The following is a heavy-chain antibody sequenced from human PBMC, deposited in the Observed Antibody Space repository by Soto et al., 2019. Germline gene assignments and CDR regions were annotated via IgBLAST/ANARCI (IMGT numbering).Heavy chain of an antibody. D-gene: IGHD3-22*01. CDR2: IRSKANSYAT. CDR3: TRQTYYYDSSGYLNYYYYGMDV. J-gene: IGHJ6*02. V-gene: IGHV3-73*01. CDR1: GFTISGSA. Sequence: GSLRLSCAASGFTISGSAMHWVRQASGKGLEWVGRIRSKANSYATAYAASVKGRFTISRDDSKNTAYLQMNSLKTEDTAVYYCTRQTYYYDSSGYLNYYYYGMDVWGQGTTVTVSS.